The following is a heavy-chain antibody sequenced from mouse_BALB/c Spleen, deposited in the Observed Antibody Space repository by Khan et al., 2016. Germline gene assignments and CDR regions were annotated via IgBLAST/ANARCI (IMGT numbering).Heavy chain of an antibody. J-gene: IGHJ4*01. Sequence: VQLQESGPDLVAPSQSLSITCTVSGLSLTSYDVHWVRQPPGKGLEWLVVIWSDGSTTYNSPLKSRLSISKDNSKSPVFLKMNSLQTDDTAMYYCARHDGYYYAMDYWGQGTSVTVSS. D-gene: IGHD2-3*01. CDR2: IWSDGST. CDR3: ARHDGYYYAMDY. CDR1: GLSLTSYD. V-gene: IGHV2-6-2*01.